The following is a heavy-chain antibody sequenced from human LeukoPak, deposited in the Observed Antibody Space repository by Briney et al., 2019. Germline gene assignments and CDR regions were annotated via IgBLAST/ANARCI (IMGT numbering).Heavy chain of an antibody. J-gene: IGHJ6*02. CDR1: GFTVSSHY. V-gene: IGHV3-66*01. Sequence: GGSLRLTCVASGFTVSSHYMSWVRQAPGKGLEWVSVMYSGGNTYYADSVKGRFTISRDNSKNTLYLQMNTLRAEDTALYYCTRDLRSDVWGQGTTVTVSS. CDR2: MYSGGNT. CDR3: TRDLRSDV.